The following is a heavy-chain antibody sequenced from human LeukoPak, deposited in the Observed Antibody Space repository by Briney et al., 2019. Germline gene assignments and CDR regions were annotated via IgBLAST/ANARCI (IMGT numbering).Heavy chain of an antibody. CDR3: ARLDDDYDILTGYYYFDY. CDR2: ISAYNGNT. V-gene: IGHV1-18*01. Sequence: ASVKVSCKASGDTFTSYAMHWVRQAPGQRLEWMGWISAYNGNTNYAQKLQGRVTMTTDTSTSTAYMELRSLRSDDTAVYYCARLDDDYDILTGYYYFDYWGQGTLVTVSS. J-gene: IGHJ4*02. D-gene: IGHD3-9*01. CDR1: GDTFTSYA.